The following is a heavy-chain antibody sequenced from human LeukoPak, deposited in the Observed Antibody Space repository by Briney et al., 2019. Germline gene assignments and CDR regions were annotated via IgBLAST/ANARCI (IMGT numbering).Heavy chain of an antibody. J-gene: IGHJ5*02. CDR1: GFTVSSNY. Sequence: PGGSLRLSCAASGFTVSSNYMSWVRQAPGKGLEWVSVIYSGGSIYYADSVKGRFTISRDNSKNTLYLQMNSLRAEDTAVYYCARGRGDNWFDPWGQGTLVTVSS. CDR2: IYSGGSI. D-gene: IGHD3-10*01. V-gene: IGHV3-66*01. CDR3: ARGRGDNWFDP.